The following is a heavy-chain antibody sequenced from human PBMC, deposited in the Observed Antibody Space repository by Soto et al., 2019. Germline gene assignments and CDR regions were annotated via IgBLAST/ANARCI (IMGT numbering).Heavy chain of an antibody. Sequence: SETLFLTCAVSGYSISSSNWWGWIRQPPGKGLEWIGYIYYSGTTYYNPSLKSRVTISVDRSKNQFSLKLSSVTAADTAVYYCAKKGSDSSGWYGAFDIWGQGTMVTVSS. CDR2: IYYSGTT. CDR3: AKKGSDSSGWYGAFDI. CDR1: GYSISSSNW. D-gene: IGHD6-19*01. J-gene: IGHJ3*02. V-gene: IGHV4-28*01.